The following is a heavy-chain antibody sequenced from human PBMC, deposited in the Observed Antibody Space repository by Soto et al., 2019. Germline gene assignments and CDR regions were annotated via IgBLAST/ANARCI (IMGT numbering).Heavy chain of an antibody. CDR1: GGSISSYY. CDR2: IYYSGST. D-gene: IGHD2-15*01. J-gene: IGHJ6*03. CDR3: ARVLGLGYCSGGSCPSDYYYYYMDV. V-gene: IGHV4-59*01. Sequence: SETLSLTCTVSGGSISSYYWSWIRQPPGKGLEWIGYIYYSGSTNYNPSLKSRVTISVDTSKNQFSLKLSSVTAADTAVYYCARVLGLGYCSGGSCPSDYYYYYMDVWGKGTTVTVSS.